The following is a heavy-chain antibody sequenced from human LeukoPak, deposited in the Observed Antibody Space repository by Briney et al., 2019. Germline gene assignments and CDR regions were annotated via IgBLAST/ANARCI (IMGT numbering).Heavy chain of an antibody. J-gene: IGHJ2*01. CDR3: ARKYRNYWYFDL. V-gene: IGHV4-59*01. CDR2: IYYSGST. CDR1: GGSISSYY. D-gene: IGHD3-16*02. Sequence: SETLSLTCTVSGGSISSYYWSWIRQPPGKGLEWIGYIYYSGSTNYNPSLKSRVTISVDTSKNQFSLKLSSVTAADTAVYYCARKYRNYWYFDLWGRGTLVTVSS.